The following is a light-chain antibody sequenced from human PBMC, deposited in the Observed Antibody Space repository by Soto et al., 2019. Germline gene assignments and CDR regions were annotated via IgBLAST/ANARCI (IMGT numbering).Light chain of an antibody. CDR1: SSNIGAGYNY. Sequence: QSVLTQPPSVSGAPGQRVTISCTGSSSNIGAGYNYVSWYQHHPGKAPKLMIYEVSKRPSGVPDRFSGSKSGNTASLTVSGLQAEDEADYYCSSYAGSNIYYVFGTGTKVTVL. CDR3: SSYAGSNIYYV. CDR2: EVS. J-gene: IGLJ1*01. V-gene: IGLV2-8*01.